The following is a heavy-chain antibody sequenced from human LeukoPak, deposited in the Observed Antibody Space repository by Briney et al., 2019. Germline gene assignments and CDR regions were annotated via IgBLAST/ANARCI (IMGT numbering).Heavy chain of an antibody. Sequence: PSEALSLTCAVSGYSISSGYYWGWIRQPPGKGLEWIGSIYHSGSTYYNPSLKSRVTISVDTSKNQFSLKLSSVTAADTAVYYCARGYSSSWYSRWFGPWGQGTLVTVSS. CDR2: IYHSGST. D-gene: IGHD6-13*01. V-gene: IGHV4-38-2*01. CDR1: GYSISSGYY. CDR3: ARGYSSSWYSRWFGP. J-gene: IGHJ5*02.